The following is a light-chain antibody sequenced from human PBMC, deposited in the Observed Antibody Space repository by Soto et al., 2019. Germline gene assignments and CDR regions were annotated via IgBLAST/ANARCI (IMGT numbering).Light chain of an antibody. CDR3: QQYNNWPPVT. J-gene: IGKJ1*01. CDR2: DAS. Sequence: IVLTHSPATLSLSPWERATLSCRASQSVISYLAWYQQKPGQAPRLLIYDASNRATGIPARFSGSGSGTEFTLTISSLQSEDFAVYYCQQYNNWPPVTFGQGTKVDI. V-gene: IGKV3-11*01. CDR1: QSVISY.